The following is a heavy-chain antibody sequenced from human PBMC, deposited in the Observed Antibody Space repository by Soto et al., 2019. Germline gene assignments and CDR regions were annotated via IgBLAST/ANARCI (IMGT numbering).Heavy chain of an antibody. D-gene: IGHD2-15*01. V-gene: IGHV3-21*01. CDR3: ARDCSGGSCYPGMDV. CDR2: ISSSGYI. J-gene: IGHJ6*02. Sequence: EVQLVESGGGLVKPGGSLRLSCAASGFNFNSYTINWVRQAPGKRLEWLSSISSSGYIFSTDSVRGRFTISRDNAKNSVYLQINSLRAEDPACYFCARDCSGGSCYPGMDVWGQGTTVTVSS. CDR1: GFNFNSYT.